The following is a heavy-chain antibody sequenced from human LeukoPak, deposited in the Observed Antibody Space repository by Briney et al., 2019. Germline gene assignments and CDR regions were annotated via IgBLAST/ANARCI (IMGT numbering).Heavy chain of an antibody. Sequence: GGCLRLSCAASGYTLSSYCMNWVSEAPGRGLELVSYISGSSSYIYYADSVTSRCTISRDNAKNSLYLQMNSLRAEDTAVYYCGGLLWAWGQGTLVTVSS. J-gene: IGHJ5*02. CDR2: ISGSSSYI. CDR3: GGLLWA. CDR1: GYTLSSYC. D-gene: IGHD2-15*01. V-gene: IGHV3-21*01.